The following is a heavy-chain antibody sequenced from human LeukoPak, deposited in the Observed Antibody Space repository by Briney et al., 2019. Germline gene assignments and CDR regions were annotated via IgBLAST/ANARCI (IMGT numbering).Heavy chain of an antibody. CDR3: ARYYYDSSGYYWGNFDY. J-gene: IGHJ4*02. V-gene: IGHV4-39*01. CDR2: IYYSGTT. D-gene: IGHD3-22*01. Sequence: SETLSLTCTVSSGSISSTNYYWAWIRQPPGKGLEWIGTIYYSGTTFYNPSLKSRVTISVDTSKNQFSLNLSSVTAADTAVYYCARYYYDSSGYYWGNFDYWGQGTLVTVSS. CDR1: SGSISSTNYY.